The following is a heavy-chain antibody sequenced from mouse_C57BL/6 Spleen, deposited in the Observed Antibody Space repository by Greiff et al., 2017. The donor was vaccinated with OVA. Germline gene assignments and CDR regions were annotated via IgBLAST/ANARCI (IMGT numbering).Heavy chain of an antibody. Sequence: EVKLMESGGGLVKPGGSLKLSCAASGFTFSSYAMSWVRQTPEKRLEWVATISDGGSYTYYPDNVKGRFTISRDNAKNNLYLQMSHLKSEDTAMYYCAREGGFAYWGQGTLVTVSA. V-gene: IGHV5-4*01. CDR1: GFTFSSYA. J-gene: IGHJ3*01. CDR3: AREGGFAY. CDR2: ISDGGSYT.